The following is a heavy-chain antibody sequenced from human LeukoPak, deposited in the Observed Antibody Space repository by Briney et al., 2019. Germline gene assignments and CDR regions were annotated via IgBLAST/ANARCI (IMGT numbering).Heavy chain of an antibody. CDR2: ISRGSSEI. V-gene: IGHV3-48*01. Sequence: PAGGSLRLSCVASGFTFSSYSMSWVRQAPGKGLEWVSYISRGSSEIHYADYVKGRFSISRDSAKNSLYLQMNSLRAEDTAVYYCTRELAYWGQGTLVTVSS. J-gene: IGHJ4*02. CDR1: GFTFSSYS. CDR3: TRELAY.